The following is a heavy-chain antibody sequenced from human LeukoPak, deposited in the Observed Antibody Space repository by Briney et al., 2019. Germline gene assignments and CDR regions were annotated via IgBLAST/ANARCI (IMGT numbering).Heavy chain of an antibody. CDR2: ISYDGSNK. Sequence: GGSLRLSCAASGFTFSSYAMHWVRQAPGKGLEWVAVISYDGSNKYYADSVKGRFTISRDNSKNTLYLQMNSLRAEDTAVYYCASPPGDYFDYWGQGTLVTVSS. CDR3: ASPPGDYFDY. V-gene: IGHV3-30-3*01. J-gene: IGHJ4*02. CDR1: GFTFSSYA.